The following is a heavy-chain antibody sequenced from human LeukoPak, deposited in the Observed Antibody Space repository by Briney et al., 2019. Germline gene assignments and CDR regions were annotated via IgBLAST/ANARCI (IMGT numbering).Heavy chain of an antibody. V-gene: IGHV1-69*04. J-gene: IGHJ4*02. CDR3: ARGRSDWGTATVNFDY. CDR1: GGTFSSYA. CDR2: IIPILGIA. Sequence: SVKVSCKASGGTFSSYAISWVRQAPGQGLEWMGRIIPILGIANYAQKFQGRVTITADKSTSTAYMELSSLRSEDTAVYYCARGRSDWGTATVNFDYWGQGTLVTVSS. D-gene: IGHD5-18*01.